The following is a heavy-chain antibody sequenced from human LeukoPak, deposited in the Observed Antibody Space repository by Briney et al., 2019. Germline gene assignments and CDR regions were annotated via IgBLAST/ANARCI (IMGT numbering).Heavy chain of an antibody. CDR2: IRQDGSDK. CDR1: GFTFTTHW. Sequence: GGSLRLSCAASGFTFTTHWMSWVRQAPGKGLEWVANIRQDGSDKHYLESVKGRFTISRDNAKNSLYLQMNSLRAEDTAVHYCARLSDTEGSSTSYRASDIWGQGTLVTVSS. J-gene: IGHJ3*02. V-gene: IGHV3-7*01. D-gene: IGHD2-2*01. CDR3: ARLSDTEGSSTSYRASDI.